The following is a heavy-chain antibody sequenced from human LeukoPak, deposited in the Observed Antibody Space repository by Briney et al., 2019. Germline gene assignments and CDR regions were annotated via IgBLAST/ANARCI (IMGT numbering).Heavy chain of an antibody. CDR1: GGSISSTNW. CDR3: ARGEFDGGVYFDY. CDR2: IYHSGST. D-gene: IGHD3-16*01. V-gene: IGHV4-4*02. J-gene: IGHJ4*02. Sequence: SETLSLTCAVSGGSISSTNWWSWVRQPPVKGLEWIGEIYHSGSTNYNPSLKSRVTISVDKSKNQFSLKLSSVTAADTAVYYCARGEFDGGVYFDYWGQGTLVTVSS.